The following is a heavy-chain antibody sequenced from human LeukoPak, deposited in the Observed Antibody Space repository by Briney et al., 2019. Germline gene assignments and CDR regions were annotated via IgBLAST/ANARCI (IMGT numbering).Heavy chain of an antibody. V-gene: IGHV3-53*01. CDR3: ARSPKGYSSSWYDY. CDR2: IYSGGST. D-gene: IGHD6-13*01. Sequence: GESLRLSCAASGFTVSSNYMSWVRQAPGKGLQWVSVIYSGGSTYYADSVKGRFTISRDNSKNTLYLQMNSLRSEDTAVYYCARSPKGYSSSWYDYWGQGTLVTVSS. J-gene: IGHJ4*02. CDR1: GFTVSSNY.